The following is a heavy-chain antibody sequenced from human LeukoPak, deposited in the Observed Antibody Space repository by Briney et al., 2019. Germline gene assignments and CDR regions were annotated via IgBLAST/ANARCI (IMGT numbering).Heavy chain of an antibody. V-gene: IGHV5-51*01. CDR1: GYSFTTYW. J-gene: IGHJ4*02. Sequence: PGGSLRLSCKGSGYSFTTYWIGWVRQMPGKGLEWMGIIYPGDSDTRYSPSFQGQVTISADKSITTAYLKWSSLKASDTAMYYCARLYCGGDCYPGGFGYWGQGTLVTVSS. CDR3: ARLYCGGDCYPGGFGY. D-gene: IGHD2-21*02. CDR2: IYPGDSDT.